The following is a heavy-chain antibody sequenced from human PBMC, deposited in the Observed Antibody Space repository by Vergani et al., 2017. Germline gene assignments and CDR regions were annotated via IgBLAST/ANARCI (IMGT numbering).Heavy chain of an antibody. CDR3: ARDVAARYYYYMDV. D-gene: IGHD2-21*01. CDR1: GGTFSSYT. Sequence: QVQLVQSGAEVKKPGSSVKVSCKASGGTFSSYTISWVRQAPGQGLEWMGRIIPILGIANYAQKFQGRVTITADKSTSTAYMELSSLRSEDTAVYYCARDVAARYYYYMDVWGKGTTVTVSS. CDR2: IIPILGIA. J-gene: IGHJ6*03. V-gene: IGHV1-69*08.